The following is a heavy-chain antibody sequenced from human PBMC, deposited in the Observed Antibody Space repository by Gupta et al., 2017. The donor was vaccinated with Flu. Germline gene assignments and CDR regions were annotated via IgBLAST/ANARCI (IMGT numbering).Heavy chain of an antibody. CDR2: ISGSGGST. Sequence: EVQLLESGGGLVQPGGSLRLSCAASGFTFSSYAMRWVRQAPGKGLEWVSAISGSGGSTYYADSVKGRFTISRDNSKNTLYLQMNSLRAEDTAVYYCAKDIGSHTGYCSGGSCRFDYWGQGTLVTVSS. V-gene: IGHV3-23*01. CDR1: GFTFSSYA. CDR3: AKDIGSHTGYCSGGSCRFDY. D-gene: IGHD2-15*01. J-gene: IGHJ4*02.